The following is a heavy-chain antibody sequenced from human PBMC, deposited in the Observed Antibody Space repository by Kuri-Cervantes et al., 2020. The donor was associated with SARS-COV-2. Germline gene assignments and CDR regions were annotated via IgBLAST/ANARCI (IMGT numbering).Heavy chain of an antibody. V-gene: IGHV3-74*01. CDR1: GFTFSEHW. D-gene: IGHD3-22*01. Sequence: GESLKISCAASGFTFSEHWIHWVRQAPGKGLVWVSRSNPDGSYTNNADSVKGRFTLSRDNAKNMLFLQMNSLRAEDTAGDYCARGGYYSYYYYGMDVWGQGTTVTVSS. J-gene: IGHJ6*02. CDR3: ARGGYYSYYYYGMDV. CDR2: SNPDGSYT.